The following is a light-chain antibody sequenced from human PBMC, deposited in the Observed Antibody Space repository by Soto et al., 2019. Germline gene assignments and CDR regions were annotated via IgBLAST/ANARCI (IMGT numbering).Light chain of an antibody. CDR1: SSDVGGYVY. V-gene: IGLV2-14*01. CDR2: DVS. J-gene: IGLJ1*01. CDR3: SSYTSSSTYV. Sequence: QSALTQPASVSGSPGQSIAISCTGNSSDVGGYVYVSWYQQHPGKAPKLMIYDVSNRPSGVSNRFSGSKSDNTASLTISGLQAEDEADYYCSSYTSSSTYVFGTGTKLTVL.